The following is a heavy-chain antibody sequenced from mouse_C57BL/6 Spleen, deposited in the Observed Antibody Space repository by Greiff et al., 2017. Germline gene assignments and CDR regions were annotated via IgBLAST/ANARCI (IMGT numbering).Heavy chain of an antibody. J-gene: IGHJ2*01. V-gene: IGHV5-17*01. Sequence: EVNLVESGGGLVKPGGSLKLSCAASGFTFSDYGMHWVRQAPEKGLEWVAYISSGSSTIYYADTVKGRFTISRDNAKNTLFLQMTSLRSEDTAMYYCAKDYGSSYPYYFDYWGQGTTLTVSS. CDR2: ISSGSSTI. D-gene: IGHD1-1*01. CDR1: GFTFSDYG. CDR3: AKDYGSSYPYYFDY.